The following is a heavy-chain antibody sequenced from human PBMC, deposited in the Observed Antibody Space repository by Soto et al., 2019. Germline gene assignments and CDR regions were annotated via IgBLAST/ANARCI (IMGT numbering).Heavy chain of an antibody. J-gene: IGHJ6*02. CDR1: GFTFSFYR. CDR3: ARDGSQPGYNDGYYYYGMDV. Sequence: GGSLRLSCAASGFTFSFYRMNWVRQAPGRGLGWGSYSSGSSNTIYYTNSLKGRITITRDNAKNSLLLQMNSLGDEDTAVYYCARDGSQPGYNDGYYYYGMDVWGQGTTVTVSS. V-gene: IGHV3-48*02. CDR2: SSGSSNTI. D-gene: IGHD5-18*01.